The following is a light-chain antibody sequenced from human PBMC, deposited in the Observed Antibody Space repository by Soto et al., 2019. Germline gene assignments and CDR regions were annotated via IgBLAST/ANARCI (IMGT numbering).Light chain of an antibody. V-gene: IGKV3-11*01. Sequence: EIVMTQKTATLSVSPGERATLSCRASQSVSSDLAWYHQKPGQAPRLLIYGASTRATGIPARFSGSGSGTDFTLTISSLEPEDFAVYYCQQHSHCLPWTFGQGTKLDIK. J-gene: IGKJ1*01. CDR3: QQHSHCLPWT. CDR2: GAS. CDR1: QSVSSD.